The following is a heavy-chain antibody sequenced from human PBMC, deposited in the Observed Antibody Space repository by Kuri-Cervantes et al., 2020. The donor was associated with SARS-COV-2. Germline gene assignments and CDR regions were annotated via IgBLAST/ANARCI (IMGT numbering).Heavy chain of an antibody. D-gene: IGHD2-8*01. CDR2: ISYDGSNK. CDR3: ARDYLKCTNGVCYPNWYFDL. V-gene: IGHV3-30*01. J-gene: IGHJ2*01. Sequence: GGSLRLSCAASGFTFSSYAMHWVRQAPGKGLEWVAVISYDGSNKYYADSVKGRFTISRDNSKNTLYLQMNSLRAEDTAVYYCARDYLKCTNGVCYPNWYFDLWGRGTLVTVSS. CDR1: GFTFSSYA.